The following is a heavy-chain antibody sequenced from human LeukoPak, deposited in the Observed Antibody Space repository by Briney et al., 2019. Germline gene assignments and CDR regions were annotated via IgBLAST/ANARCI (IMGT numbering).Heavy chain of an antibody. CDR3: ARHEPYYDFWSAYENWFDP. CDR2: IYYSGST. CDR1: AGSISSGGYY. Sequence: MSSETLSLTCTVSAGSISSGGYYWGWIRQHPGRGLEFIGYIYYSGSTNYNPSLKSRVTISVDTSKNQFSLKLSSVTAADTAVYYCARHEPYYDFWSAYENWFDPWGQGTLVTVSS. V-gene: IGHV4-61*05. D-gene: IGHD3-3*01. J-gene: IGHJ5*02.